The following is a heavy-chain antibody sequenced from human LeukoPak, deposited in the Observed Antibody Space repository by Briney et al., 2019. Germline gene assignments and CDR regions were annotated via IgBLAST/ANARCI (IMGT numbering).Heavy chain of an antibody. Sequence: GASVKVSYKASGYTFTSYYMHWVRQAPGQGLEWMGIINPSGGSTSYAQKFQGRVTMTRDTSTSTVYMELSSLRSEDTAVCYCARAGPVTSFDYWGQGTLVTVSS. J-gene: IGHJ4*02. CDR2: INPSGGST. CDR3: ARAGPVTSFDY. D-gene: IGHD1-1*01. CDR1: GYTFTSYY. V-gene: IGHV1-46*01.